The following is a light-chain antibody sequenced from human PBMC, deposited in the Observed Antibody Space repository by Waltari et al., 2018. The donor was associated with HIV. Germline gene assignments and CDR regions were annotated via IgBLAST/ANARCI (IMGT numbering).Light chain of an antibody. J-gene: IGLJ3*02. CDR3: CSYAGSSNWV. CDR1: SSDVGNYNL. Sequence: QSALTQPASVSGSPGQSITISCTGSSSDVGNYNLVSWYQQHPGKAPKLMIYEGINRPSVVSNRFSGSKSGNTASLTISGLQSEDEADYYCCSYAGSSNWVFGGGTKLTVL. CDR2: EGI. V-gene: IGLV2-23*01.